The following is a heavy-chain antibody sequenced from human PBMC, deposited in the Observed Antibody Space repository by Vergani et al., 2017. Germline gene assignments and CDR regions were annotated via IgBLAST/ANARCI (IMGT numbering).Heavy chain of an antibody. CDR2: IWYDGSNK. CDR3: AKGYYDFSYYYNYMDV. Sequence: QVQLVESGGGVVQPGRSLRLSCAASGFTFSSYGMHWVRQAPGKGLEWVAVIWYDGSNKYYADSVKGRFTISRDNSKNTLYLQMNSLRAEDTAVYYCAKGYYDFSYYYNYMDVWGKGTTVTVSS. V-gene: IGHV3-33*06. CDR1: GFTFSSYG. J-gene: IGHJ6*03. D-gene: IGHD3-3*01.